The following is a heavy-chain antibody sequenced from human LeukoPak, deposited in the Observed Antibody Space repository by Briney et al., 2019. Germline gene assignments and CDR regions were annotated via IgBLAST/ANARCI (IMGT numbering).Heavy chain of an antibody. CDR2: IRSKAYGGTT. J-gene: IGHJ4*02. CDR3: TSTASTATTMGYYFDY. D-gene: IGHD4-17*01. V-gene: IGHV3-49*03. Sequence: GGSLRLSCTASGFTFGDYAMSWFRQAPGKGLEWVGFIRSKAYGGTTEYAASVKGRFTISRDDSKSIAYLQMNSLKTEDTAVYYCTSTASTATTMGYYFDYWGQGTLVTVSS. CDR1: GFTFGDYA.